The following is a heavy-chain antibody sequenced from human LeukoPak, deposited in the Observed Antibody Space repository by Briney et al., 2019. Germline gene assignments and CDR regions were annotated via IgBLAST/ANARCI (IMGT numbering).Heavy chain of an antibody. CDR2: ISTTGSTI. D-gene: IGHD4-17*01. J-gene: IGHJ4*02. CDR3: AKVFNTPSTVTN. Sequence: GGSLRLSCVASGFTFTDYYMSWIRQAPGKGLEWVSYISTTGSTIYYADSVKGRFTISRDNARNSLFLQMNSLRAEDTAVYYCAKVFNTPSTVTNWGQGTLVTVSS. CDR1: GFTFTDYY. V-gene: IGHV3-11*01.